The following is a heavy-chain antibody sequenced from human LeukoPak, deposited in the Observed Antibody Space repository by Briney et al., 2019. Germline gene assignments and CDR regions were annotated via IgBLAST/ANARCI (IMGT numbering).Heavy chain of an antibody. D-gene: IGHD5-18*01. Sequence: QXLEWVXIINPSGGSTSYAQKFQGRVTMTRDTSTSTVYMELSSLRSEDTAVYYCARDEPLRGYSYAFWGQGTLVTVSS. V-gene: IGHV1-46*01. CDR3: ARDEPLRGYSYAF. CDR2: INPSGGST. J-gene: IGHJ4*02.